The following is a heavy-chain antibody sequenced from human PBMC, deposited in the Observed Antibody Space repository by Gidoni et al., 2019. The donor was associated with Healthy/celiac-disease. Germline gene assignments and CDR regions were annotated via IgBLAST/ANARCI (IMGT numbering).Heavy chain of an antibody. CDR1: GYTFPSSD. Sequence: QVQLVQSGAEVKTPGASVNVSCKASGYTFPSSDIHWVRQATGPRLEWMGWINHNSGNTGYAQKFQGRVTMTRNNYISTGYRELSSRRSEDTAVYYCARGFEGLGFVVVINAHYYYGMDVWGQGTTVTVSS. V-gene: IGHV1-8*01. CDR2: INHNSGNT. J-gene: IGHJ6*02. CDR3: ARGFEGLGFVVVINAHYYYGMDV. D-gene: IGHD3-3*01.